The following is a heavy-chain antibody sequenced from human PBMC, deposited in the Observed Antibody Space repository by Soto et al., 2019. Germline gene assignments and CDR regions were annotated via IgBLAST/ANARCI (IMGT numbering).Heavy chain of an antibody. V-gene: IGHV1-69*13. CDR2: IIPIFGTA. D-gene: IGHD1-26*01. CDR3: AAQYSGSSTLY. CDR1: GGTFSSYA. J-gene: IGHJ4*02. Sequence: SVKVSCKASGGTFSSYAISWVRQAPGQGLEWMGGIIPIFGTANYAQKFQGRVTITADESTSTAYMKLSSLRSEDTAVYYCAAQYSGSSTLYWGQGTLVTVSS.